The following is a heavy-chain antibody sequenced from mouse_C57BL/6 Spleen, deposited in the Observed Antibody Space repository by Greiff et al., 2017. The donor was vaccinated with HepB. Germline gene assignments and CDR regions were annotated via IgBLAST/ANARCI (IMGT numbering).Heavy chain of an antibody. V-gene: IGHV1-4*01. Sequence: QVQLKQSGAELARPGASVKMSCKASGYTFTSYTMHWVKQRPGQGLEWIGYINPSSGYTKYNQKFKDKATLTADKSSSTAYMQLSSLTSEDSAVYYCARSGGDFDVWGTGTTVTVSS. CDR1: GYTFTSYT. CDR2: INPSSGYT. CDR3: ARSGGDFDV. D-gene: IGHD3-2*02. J-gene: IGHJ1*03.